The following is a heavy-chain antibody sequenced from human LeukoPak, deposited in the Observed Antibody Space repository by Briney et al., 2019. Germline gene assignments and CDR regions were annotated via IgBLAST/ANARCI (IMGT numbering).Heavy chain of an antibody. J-gene: IGHJ4*02. D-gene: IGHD3-10*01. CDR1: GGTFTNYA. Sequence: ASVKVSCKASGGTFTNYAFNWVRQAPGQGLEWMGRIIPIFDSAHYAQRFQGRITITTDESSTTAYMTLSSLTSDDTAVYYCASKDASISSESITSPTYSDWGRETWVTVSS. V-gene: IGHV1-69*05. CDR2: IIPIFDSA. CDR3: ASKDASISSESITSPTYSD.